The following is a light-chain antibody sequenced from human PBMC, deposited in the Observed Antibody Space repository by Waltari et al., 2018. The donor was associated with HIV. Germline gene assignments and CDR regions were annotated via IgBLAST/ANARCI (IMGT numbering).Light chain of an antibody. V-gene: IGLV1-40*01. CDR2: ANI. Sequence: QSVLTQPPSVSGAPGQRVPISCTGSSSNIGAGSDLPWSPQLPGSAPKLLIYANINRPSGVPDRFSGSKSGSSASLAITGLQAEDEAHYYCQSFDSSLTTSGVIFGGGTKLTVL. J-gene: IGLJ2*01. CDR1: SSNIGAGSD. CDR3: QSFDSSLTTSGVI.